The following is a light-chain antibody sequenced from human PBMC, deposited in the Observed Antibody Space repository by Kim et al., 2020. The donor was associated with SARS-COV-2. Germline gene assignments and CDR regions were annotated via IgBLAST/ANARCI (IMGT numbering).Light chain of an antibody. CDR3: QQYGSLPPFT. Sequence: SPGETATLSCRASQSVDSTYLAWYQHKPGEAPRLLIYDASTRAVGIPDRFSGSGSGTDFTLTISRLKPEDFAVYYCQQYGSLPPFTFGPGTKLEI. V-gene: IGKV3-20*01. CDR2: DAS. CDR1: QSVDSTY. J-gene: IGKJ2*01.